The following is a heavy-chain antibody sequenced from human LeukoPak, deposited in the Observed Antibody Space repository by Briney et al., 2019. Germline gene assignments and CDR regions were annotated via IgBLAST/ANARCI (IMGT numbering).Heavy chain of an antibody. J-gene: IGHJ5*02. V-gene: IGHV4-4*07. CDR2: IYTSGST. CDR3: ARMPFRNYYDSSGYYRLSDWFDP. D-gene: IGHD3-22*01. CDR1: GGSISSYY. Sequence: SETLSLTCTVSGGSISSYYWSWIRQPAGKGLEWIGRIYTSGSTNYSPSLKSRVTMSVDTSKNQFSLKLSSVTAADTAVYYCARMPFRNYYDSSGYYRLSDWFDPWGQGTLVTVSS.